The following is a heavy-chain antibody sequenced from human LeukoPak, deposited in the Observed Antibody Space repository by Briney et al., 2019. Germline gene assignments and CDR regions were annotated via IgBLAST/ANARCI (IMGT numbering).Heavy chain of an antibody. V-gene: IGHV4-61*02. Sequence: SQTLPLTCTVSGGSISSGSYYWSWIRQPAGKGLEWIGRIYTSGSTNYNPSLKSRVTISVDTSKNQFSLKLSSVTAADTAVYYCARDSRAQNYYYYMDVWGKGTTVTVSS. CDR1: GGSISSGSYY. CDR3: ARDSRAQNYYYYMDV. CDR2: IYTSGST. J-gene: IGHJ6*03.